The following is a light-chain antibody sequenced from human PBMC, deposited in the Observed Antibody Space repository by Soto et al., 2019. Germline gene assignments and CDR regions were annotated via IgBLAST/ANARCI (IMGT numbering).Light chain of an antibody. CDR2: GAS. CDR1: QSVSSY. J-gene: IGKJ1*01. V-gene: IGKV3-15*01. CDR3: QQYNNWPSWT. Sequence: EKVMTQSPATLSMSPGERATLSCRASQSVSSYLAWYQQKPGQAPRLLIYGASTRATGIPARFSGSGSGTEFTLTISSLQPEDFAVYYCQQYNNWPSWTFGQGTKV.